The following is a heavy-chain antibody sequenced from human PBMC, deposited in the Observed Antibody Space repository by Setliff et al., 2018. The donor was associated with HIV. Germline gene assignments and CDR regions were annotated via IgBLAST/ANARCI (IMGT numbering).Heavy chain of an antibody. V-gene: IGHV4-39*01. CDR2: IYYSGST. CDR3: ARSPPTTFWSGYTYYYYMDV. CDR1: GGSIRSSSSY. D-gene: IGHD3-3*01. J-gene: IGHJ6*03. Sequence: LSLTCTVSGGSIRSSSSYWGWIRQPPGKGLEWIGIIYYSGSTYYKPSLKSRVTISVDTSKNQFSLKLNSVTAADTAMYYCARSPPTTFWSGYTYYYYMDVWGKGTTVTVSS.